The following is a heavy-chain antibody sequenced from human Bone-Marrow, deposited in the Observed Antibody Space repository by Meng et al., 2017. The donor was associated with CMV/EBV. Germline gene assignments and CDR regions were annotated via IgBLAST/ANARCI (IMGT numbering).Heavy chain of an antibody. J-gene: IGHJ4*02. Sequence: GSLRLSCSVSGYSISNGYYWAWIRQPPGEGLEWIATIYHSGTAYYNSSLKSRVTMAVDTSSNQLSLKLHSVTAADTAVFYCARIRISGRLDFWGQGTLVTVSS. D-gene: IGHD1-20*01. CDR2: IYHSGTA. CDR3: ARIRISGRLDF. V-gene: IGHV4-38-2*02. CDR1: GYSISNGYY.